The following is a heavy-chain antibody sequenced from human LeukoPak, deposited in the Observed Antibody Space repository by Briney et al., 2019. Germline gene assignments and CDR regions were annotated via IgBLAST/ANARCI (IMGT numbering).Heavy chain of an antibody. V-gene: IGHV4-34*01. D-gene: IGHD6-13*01. CDR2: INDSGST. Sequence: SETLSLTCAVYGGSFGGYYWSWIRQPPGKGLEWIGEINDSGSTNYIPSLKSRVTISVDRSKNQFSLWLSSVTAADTAVYYCARSPSHSSSWYFPIWEFWGQGTLVTVSS. CDR1: GGSFGGYY. J-gene: IGHJ4*02. CDR3: ARSPSHSSSWYFPIWEF.